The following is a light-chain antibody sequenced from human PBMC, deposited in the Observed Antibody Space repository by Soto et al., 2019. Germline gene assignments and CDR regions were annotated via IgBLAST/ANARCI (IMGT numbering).Light chain of an antibody. CDR2: GAS. CDR1: QSVSSTY. CDR3: QQYGGSRWT. V-gene: IGKV3-20*01. Sequence: EIVLTQSPGTLSLSPGERATLSCRASQSVSSTYLAWYQQKPGQAPRLLIYGASNRATGIPDRFSGSGSGTDFTLTISRLEPEDFAVYYCQQYGGSRWTFGQGTRVDSK. J-gene: IGKJ1*01.